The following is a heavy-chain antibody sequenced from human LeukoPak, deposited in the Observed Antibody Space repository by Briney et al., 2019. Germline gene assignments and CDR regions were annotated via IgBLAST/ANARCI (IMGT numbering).Heavy chain of an antibody. Sequence: GGSLRLSCAASGFTFSGYSMNWVRQAPGKGLEWVSSISSSSSHIYYADSVKGRFTISRDNAKNSLYLQMNSLRAEDTAVYYCARDAPVLRFLEFDYWGQGTLVTVSS. V-gene: IGHV3-21*01. CDR3: ARDAPVLRFLEFDY. J-gene: IGHJ4*02. CDR2: ISSSSSHI. D-gene: IGHD3-3*01. CDR1: GFTFSGYS.